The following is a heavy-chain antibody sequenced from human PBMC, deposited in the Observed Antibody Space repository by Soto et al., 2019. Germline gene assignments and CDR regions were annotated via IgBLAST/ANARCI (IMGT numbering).Heavy chain of an antibody. J-gene: IGHJ3*02. CDR2: ISWNSGSI. V-gene: IGHV3-9*01. CDR3: AKDRAAAAERHDAFDI. D-gene: IGHD6-13*01. CDR1: GFTFDDYA. Sequence: PGGSLRLSCAASGFTFDDYAMHWVRQAPGKGLEWVSGISWNSGSIGYADSVKGRFTISRDNAKNSLYLKMNSLRAEDTALYYCAKDRAAAAERHDAFDIWGQGKMVTVSS.